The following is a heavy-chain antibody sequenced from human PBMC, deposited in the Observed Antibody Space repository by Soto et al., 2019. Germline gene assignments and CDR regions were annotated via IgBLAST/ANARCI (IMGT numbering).Heavy chain of an antibody. Sequence: SETVSLTCAVYGGSFSGYYWSWIRQPPGKGLEWIGEINHSGSTNYNPSLKSRVTISVDTSKNQFSLKLSSVTAADTAVYYCARAGLGGSGSYYSYFDYWGQGTLVTVSS. J-gene: IGHJ4*02. D-gene: IGHD3-10*01. CDR2: INHSGST. CDR3: ARAGLGGSGSYYSYFDY. V-gene: IGHV4-34*01. CDR1: GGSFSGYY.